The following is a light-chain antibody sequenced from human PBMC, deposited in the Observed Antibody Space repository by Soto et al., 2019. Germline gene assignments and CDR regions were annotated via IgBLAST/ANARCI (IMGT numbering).Light chain of an antibody. V-gene: IGKV4-1*01. Sequence: DIVMTQSPDSLAVYLGERATINCKSSQSVLYSSNNKNYLAWYQQKPGQPPKLLIYRASTRESGVPDRFSGSGSGTDFTHTISSLQAEDVAVYYCQQYYSTPPTFGGGTKVEIK. CDR1: QSVLYSSNNKNY. J-gene: IGKJ4*01. CDR2: RAS. CDR3: QQYYSTPPT.